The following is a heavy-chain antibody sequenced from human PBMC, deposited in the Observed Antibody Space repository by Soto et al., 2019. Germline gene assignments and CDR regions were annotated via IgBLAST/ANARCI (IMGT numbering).Heavy chain of an antibody. J-gene: IGHJ4*02. CDR3: ARDAADYYDSSGYWYYFDY. CDR2: INAGNGNT. CDR1: GYTFTSYA. V-gene: IGHV1-3*01. Sequence: ASVKVSCKASGYTFTSYAMHWVRQAPGQRLEWMGWINAGNGNTKYSQKFQGRVTITADESTSTAYMELSSLRSEDTAVYYCARDAADYYDSSGYWYYFDYWGQGTLVTVSS. D-gene: IGHD3-22*01.